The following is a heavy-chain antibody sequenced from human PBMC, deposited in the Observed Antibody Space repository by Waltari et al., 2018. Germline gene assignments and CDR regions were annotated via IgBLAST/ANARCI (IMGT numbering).Heavy chain of an antibody. V-gene: IGHV4-59*01. D-gene: IGHD3-22*01. J-gene: IGHJ4*02. CDR3: ARVRTYYYDSSGPRTPFFDY. Sequence: QVQLQESGPGLVKPSETLSLTCTVSGGSISSYYWSWIRQPPGKGLEWIGYIHYIGSTNYNPSLKSRVTISVDTSKNQFSLKLSSVTAADTAVYYCARVRTYYYDSSGPRTPFFDYWGQGTLVTVSS. CDR1: GGSISSYY. CDR2: IHYIGST.